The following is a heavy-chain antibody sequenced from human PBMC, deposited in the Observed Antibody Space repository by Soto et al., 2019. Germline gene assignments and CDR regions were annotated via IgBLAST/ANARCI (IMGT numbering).Heavy chain of an antibody. Sequence: GGWLGLSCAASGFTFSNYLMHWVRQVPGKGLVWVSRINTDGSETNYADSVKGRFTVSRDNAKNTQYLQMNSLRAEDTAVYYCARDGEGYWGQGTLVTVSS. D-gene: IGHD2-21*01. V-gene: IGHV3-74*01. J-gene: IGHJ4*02. CDR1: GFTFSNYL. CDR2: INTDGSET. CDR3: ARDGEGY.